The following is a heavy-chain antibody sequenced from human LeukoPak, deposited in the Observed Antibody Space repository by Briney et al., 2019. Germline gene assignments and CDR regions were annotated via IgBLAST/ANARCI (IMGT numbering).Heavy chain of an antibody. Sequence: KTGGSLRLSCAASGFTFSDYYMSWIRQAPGKGLEWVSYISSSGSTIYYADSVKGRFTISRDNAKNSLYLQMNSLRAEDTAVYYCARDRFISSGYYLWDAFDIWGQGTMVTVSS. V-gene: IGHV3-11*04. CDR3: ARDRFISSGYYLWDAFDI. D-gene: IGHD3-22*01. CDR1: GFTFSDYY. J-gene: IGHJ3*02. CDR2: ISSSGSTI.